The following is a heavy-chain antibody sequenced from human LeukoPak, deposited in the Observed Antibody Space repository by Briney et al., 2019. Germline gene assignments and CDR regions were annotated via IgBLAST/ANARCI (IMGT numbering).Heavy chain of an antibody. CDR1: GGPFSGYY. CDR3: ARRHAYYYGSGSYSHFQH. J-gene: IGHJ1*01. Sequence: PSETLSLTCAVYGGPFSGYYWSWIRQPPGKGLEWIGEINHSGSTNYNPSLKSRVTISVDTSKNQFSLKLSSVTAADTAVYYCARRHAYYYGSGSYSHFQHWGQGTLVTVSS. CDR2: INHSGST. D-gene: IGHD3-10*01. V-gene: IGHV4-34*01.